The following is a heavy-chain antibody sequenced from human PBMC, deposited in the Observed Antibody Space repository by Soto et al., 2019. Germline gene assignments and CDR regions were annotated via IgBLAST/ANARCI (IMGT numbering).Heavy chain of an antibody. Sequence: SETLSLTCTVSGGSISSYYWSWIRQPPGKGLEWIGYIYYSGSTNYNPSLKSRVTISVDTSKNQFSLKLSSVTAADTAVYYCASTTRTYYYYYMDVWGKGTTVTVSS. V-gene: IGHV4-59*01. D-gene: IGHD4-4*01. CDR1: GGSISSYY. CDR3: ASTTRTYYYYYMDV. J-gene: IGHJ6*03. CDR2: IYYSGST.